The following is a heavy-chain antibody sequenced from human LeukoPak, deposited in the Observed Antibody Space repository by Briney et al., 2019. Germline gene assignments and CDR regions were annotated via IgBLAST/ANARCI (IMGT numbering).Heavy chain of an antibody. J-gene: IGHJ4*02. D-gene: IGHD4-17*01. Sequence: PGGSLRLSCAASGFTVSSNYMSWVRQAPGKGLEWVSVIYSGGSTYYADSVKGRFTISRDNSKNTLYLQMSSLRAEDTAVYYCARDSLYGDYFDYWGQGTLVTVSS. CDR1: GFTVSSNY. CDR2: IYSGGST. CDR3: ARDSLYGDYFDY. V-gene: IGHV3-53*01.